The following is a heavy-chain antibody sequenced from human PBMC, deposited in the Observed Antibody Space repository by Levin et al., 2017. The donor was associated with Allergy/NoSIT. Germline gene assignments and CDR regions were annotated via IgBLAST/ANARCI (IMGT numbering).Heavy chain of an antibody. CDR1: GYTFTSYD. D-gene: IGHD4-11*01. J-gene: IGHJ4*02. V-gene: IGHV1-8*01. Sequence: GESLKISCKASGYTFTSYDINWVRQATGQGLEWMGWMNPNSGNTGYAQKFQGRVTMTRNTSISTAYMELSSLRSEDTAVYYCAREVWDSNYVDYFDYWGQGTLVTVSS. CDR2: MNPNSGNT. CDR3: AREVWDSNYVDYFDY.